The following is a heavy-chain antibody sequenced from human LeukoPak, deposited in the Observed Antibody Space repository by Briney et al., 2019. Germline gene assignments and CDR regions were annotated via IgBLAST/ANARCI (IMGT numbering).Heavy chain of an antibody. J-gene: IGHJ4*02. V-gene: IGHV3-33*08. CDR3: AREMVGATCFDY. CDR1: GFTVSSNY. CDR2: IWYDGSNK. D-gene: IGHD1-26*01. Sequence: GGSLRLSCAASGFTVSSNYMSWVRQAPGKGLEWGAVIWYDGSNKYYADFVKGRFTISRDNSKNTVYLQMNSLRAEDTAVYYCAREMVGATCFDYWGQGTLVTVSS.